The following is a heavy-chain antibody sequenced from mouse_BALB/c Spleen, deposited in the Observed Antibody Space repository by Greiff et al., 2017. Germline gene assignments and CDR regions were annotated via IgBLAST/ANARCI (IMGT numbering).Heavy chain of an antibody. CDR1: GFSLTGYG. CDR2: IWGDGST. V-gene: IGHV2-6-7*01. D-gene: IGHD2-1*01. J-gene: IGHJ4*01. Sequence: VKLMESGPGLVAPSQSLSITCTVSGFSLTGYGVNWVRQPPGKGLEWLGMIWGDGSTDYNSALKSRLSISKDNSKSQVFLKMNSLQTDDTARYYCAREGDYGKCYAMDYWGQGTSVTVSS. CDR3: AREGDYGKCYAMDY.